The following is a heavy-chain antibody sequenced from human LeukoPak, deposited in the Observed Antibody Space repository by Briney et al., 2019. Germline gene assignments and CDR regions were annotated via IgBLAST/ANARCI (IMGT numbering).Heavy chain of an antibody. CDR1: GGPISSGDYY. D-gene: IGHD3-22*01. CDR3: ARDYYDSSGSNLNWFDP. J-gene: IGHJ5*02. CDR2: MFHSGST. V-gene: IGHV4-30-4*01. Sequence: SETLSLTCTVSGGPISSGDYYWSWIRQPPGKGLEWIGYMFHSGSTHYNPSLKSRVTISIDTSKNQLSLKLSSVTAADTAVYYCARDYYDSSGSNLNWFDPWGQGTLVTVSS.